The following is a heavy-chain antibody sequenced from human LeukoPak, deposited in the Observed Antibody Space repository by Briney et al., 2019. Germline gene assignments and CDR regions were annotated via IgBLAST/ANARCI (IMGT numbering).Heavy chain of an antibody. CDR2: ISYDSAIK. CDR1: GFTFSRDS. D-gene: IGHD6-13*01. Sequence: GGSLRLSCAASGFTFSRDSMNWVRQAPGKGLEWISYISYDSAIKYYADSVKGRFTISRDNSKNTLYLQMNSLRAEDTAVYYCARDSKIAAACFDYWGQGTLVTVSS. J-gene: IGHJ4*02. CDR3: ARDSKIAAACFDY. V-gene: IGHV3-48*01.